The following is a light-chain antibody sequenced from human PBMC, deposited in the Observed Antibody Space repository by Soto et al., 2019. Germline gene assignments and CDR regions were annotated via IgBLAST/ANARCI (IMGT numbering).Light chain of an antibody. Sequence: QSVLTQPPSASGAPGQRVTISCSGSSSTIGRNFVSWYQQLPGTAPKVLIYSNNQRPSGVPDRFSGSRSGTSASLASSGLRSDDEADYYCAAWDDILSGVVFGGGTKLTVL. CDR1: SSTIGRNF. CDR2: SNN. V-gene: IGLV1-47*02. J-gene: IGLJ2*01. CDR3: AAWDDILSGVV.